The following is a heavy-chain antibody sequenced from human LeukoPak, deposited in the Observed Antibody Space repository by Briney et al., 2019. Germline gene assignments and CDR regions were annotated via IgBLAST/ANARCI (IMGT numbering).Heavy chain of an antibody. CDR2: IYYSGST. D-gene: IGHD3-16*01. CDR3: SRGEDAYKGGNY. V-gene: IGHV4-31*03. J-gene: IGHJ4*02. CDR1: GGSISSGGYY. Sequence: SETLSLTCTVSGGSISSGGYYWSWIRQHPGKGLEWIGYIYYSGSTYYNPSLKSRVTISVDTSKNQFSLKLSSVTAADTALYYCSRGEDAYKGGNYWGRGTLVTVS.